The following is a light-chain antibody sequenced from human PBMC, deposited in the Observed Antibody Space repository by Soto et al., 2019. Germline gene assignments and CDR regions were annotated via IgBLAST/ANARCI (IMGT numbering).Light chain of an antibody. Sequence: QSALTQPASVSGSPGQSITISCTGTSSDVGGYNYVSWYQQHPGKAPKLMIYEVSNRPSGVSNRFSGSKSGNTASLTISGLQAEDEDEYYCSSYTSSSTLFVFGTGTKLTVL. CDR1: SSDVGGYNY. CDR3: SSYTSSSTLFV. CDR2: EVS. V-gene: IGLV2-14*01. J-gene: IGLJ1*01.